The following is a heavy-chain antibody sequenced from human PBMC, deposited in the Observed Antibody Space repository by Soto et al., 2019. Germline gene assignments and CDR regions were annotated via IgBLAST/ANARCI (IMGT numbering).Heavy chain of an antibody. D-gene: IGHD6-13*01. CDR1: GYSFTRYW. Sequence: PGPAQKLSRTASGYSFTRYWIGWVRQMPGKGLELMGIIYPGDSDTRYSPSFQGQVTISADKSINTAFLQWSSLKASDSAMYYCATQTSTGYWDCWGQGTLVTVSS. V-gene: IGHV5-51*01. J-gene: IGHJ4*02. CDR3: ATQTSTGYWDC. CDR2: IYPGDSDT.